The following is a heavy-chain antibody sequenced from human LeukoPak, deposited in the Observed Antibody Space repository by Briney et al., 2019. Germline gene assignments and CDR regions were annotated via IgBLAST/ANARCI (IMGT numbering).Heavy chain of an antibody. J-gene: IGHJ4*02. V-gene: IGHV3-13*01. Sequence: GGSLRLSCAASGFTFSSYDMHWVRQATGKGLEWVSAIGTAGDTYYPGSVKGRFTITRDNAQNSLTLHMNTLRADDTAVYYCAKDGGTHFDHWGQGTLVTVSS. D-gene: IGHD1-26*01. CDR1: GFTFSSYD. CDR2: IGTAGDT. CDR3: AKDGGTHFDH.